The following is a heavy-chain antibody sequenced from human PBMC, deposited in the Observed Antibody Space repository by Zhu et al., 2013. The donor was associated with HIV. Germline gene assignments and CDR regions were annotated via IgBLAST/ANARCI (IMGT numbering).Heavy chain of an antibody. V-gene: IGHV1-18*01. D-gene: IGHD3-9*01. CDR1: GYTFISYG. Sequence: QVQLVQSGAEVKKPGASVKVSCKASGYTFISYGITWVRQAPGQGLEWMGWISTHNGNTDYAQNLQGRVTMTTDTSTSTAYMELRSLRSDDTAVYYCARLYYDILTTSADYFDYWGQGSLVTVSS. CDR3: ARLYYDILTTSADYFDY. J-gene: IGHJ4*02. CDR2: ISTHNGNT.